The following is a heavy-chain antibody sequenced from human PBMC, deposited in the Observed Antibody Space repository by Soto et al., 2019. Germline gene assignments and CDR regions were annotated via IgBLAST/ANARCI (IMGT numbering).Heavy chain of an antibody. CDR2: ISAYNGNT. Sequence: GESLKISCKASGYTFTSYGISWVRQAPGQGLEWMGWISAYNGNTNYAQKLQGRVTMTTDTSTSTAYMELRSLRSDDTAVYYCASGGDSSGYYWFDPWGQGTLVTVSS. CDR3: ASGGDSSGYYWFDP. CDR1: GYTFTSYG. D-gene: IGHD3-22*01. J-gene: IGHJ5*02. V-gene: IGHV1-18*01.